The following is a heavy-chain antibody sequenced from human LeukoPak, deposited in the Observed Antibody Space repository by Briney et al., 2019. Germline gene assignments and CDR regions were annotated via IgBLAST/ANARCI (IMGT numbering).Heavy chain of an antibody. J-gene: IGHJ3*02. Sequence: SQTLSLTCAVSGGSISSGGYSWSWIRQPPGKGLEWIGYMYHSGSTHYNPSLKSRVTISVDRSKNQFSLKLSSVTAADTAVYYCVRGYYYDSSGYWVRAFDIWGQGTMVTVSS. D-gene: IGHD3-22*01. V-gene: IGHV4-30-2*01. CDR2: MYHSGST. CDR3: VRGYYYDSSGYWVRAFDI. CDR1: GGSISSGGYS.